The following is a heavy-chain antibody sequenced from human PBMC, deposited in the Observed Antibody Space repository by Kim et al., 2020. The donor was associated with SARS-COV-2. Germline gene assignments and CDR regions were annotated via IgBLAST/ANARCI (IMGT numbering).Heavy chain of an antibody. CDR3: ARHYDYVWGSYRYTSWFDP. CDR1: GYSFTSYW. Sequence: GESLKISCKGSGYSFTSYWISWVRQMPGKGLEWMGRIDPSDSYTNYSPSFQGHVTISADKSISTAYLQWSSLKASDTAMYYCARHYDYVWGSYRYTSWFDPWGQGTLVTVSS. J-gene: IGHJ5*02. CDR2: IDPSDSYT. D-gene: IGHD3-16*02. V-gene: IGHV5-10-1*01.